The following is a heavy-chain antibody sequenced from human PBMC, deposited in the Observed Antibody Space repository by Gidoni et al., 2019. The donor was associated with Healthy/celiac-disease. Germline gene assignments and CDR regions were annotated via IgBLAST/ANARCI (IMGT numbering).Heavy chain of an antibody. CDR2: MRSKAYGGTT. CDR1: GFTFGDYA. CDR3: TRDSGGWTSDFGL. V-gene: IGHV3-49*03. Sequence: EVQLVESGGGLVQPGRSLRLSCTASGFTFGDYAMSWFRQAPGKGLEWVGFMRSKAYGGTTEYAASVKGRFTISRDDSKSIAYLQMNSLKTEDTAVYYCTRDSGGWTSDFGLWGRGTLVTVSS. D-gene: IGHD6-19*01. J-gene: IGHJ2*01.